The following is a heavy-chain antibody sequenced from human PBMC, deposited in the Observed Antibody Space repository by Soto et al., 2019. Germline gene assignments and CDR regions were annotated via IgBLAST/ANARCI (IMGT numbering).Heavy chain of an antibody. Sequence: GASVKVSCKASGYTFTGYYMHWVRQAPGQGLEWMGWINPNSGGTNYAQKFQGWVTMTRDTSISTAYMELSRLRSDDTAVYYCAREPMVRGVIRYYYYGMDVWGQGTTVTVSS. CDR2: INPNSGGT. CDR3: AREPMVRGVIRYYYYGMDV. CDR1: GYTFTGYY. V-gene: IGHV1-2*04. J-gene: IGHJ6*02. D-gene: IGHD3-10*01.